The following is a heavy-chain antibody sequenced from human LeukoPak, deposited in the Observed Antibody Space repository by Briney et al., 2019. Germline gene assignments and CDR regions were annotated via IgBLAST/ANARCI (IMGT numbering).Heavy chain of an antibody. Sequence: GGSLRLSCAASGISFNIHAMHWVRQAPGKGLEWVSSVGGGDDAHYAVSVKGRFTVSRDDSKNTVYLQMNTLRGEDTAMYYCAKDATPRNAIWDYFDLWGQGTLVTVSS. CDR3: AKDATPRNAIWDYFDL. CDR2: VGGGDDA. D-gene: IGHD1-7*01. J-gene: IGHJ5*02. V-gene: IGHV3-23*01. CDR1: GISFNIHA.